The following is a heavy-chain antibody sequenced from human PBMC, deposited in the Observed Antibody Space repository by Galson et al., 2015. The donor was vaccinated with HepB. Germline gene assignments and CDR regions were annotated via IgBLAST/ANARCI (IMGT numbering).Heavy chain of an antibody. CDR2: IYWDDDK. CDR1: GFSLSTSGVG. J-gene: IGHJ4*02. CDR3: AHTQWPTGYFDY. D-gene: IGHD6-19*01. V-gene: IGHV2-5*02. Sequence: ALVKPTQTLTLTCTLSGFSLSTSGVGVGWIRQPPGKALEWLALIYWDDDKRYSPSLKSRLTVTKDTSKNQVVLTMTNMDPVDTATYYCAHTQWPTGYFDYWGQGTLVTVSS.